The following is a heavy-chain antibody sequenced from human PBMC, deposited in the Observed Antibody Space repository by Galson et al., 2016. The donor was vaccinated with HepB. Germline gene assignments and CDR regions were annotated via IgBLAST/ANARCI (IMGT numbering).Heavy chain of an antibody. J-gene: IGHJ5*02. V-gene: IGHV4-4*07. CDR2: LYPPEST. D-gene: IGHD3-22*01. CDR3: ERSNFDSRDAFFDP. Sequence: SETLSLTCTVSGGSVTTYYWNWIRQPAGKPLEWIGRLYPPESTNYNPSFKSRVTMSIDTSKKEFALKLTSVTAADTAIYYCERSNFDSRDAFFDPWGQGTLVTVSS. CDR1: GGSVTTYY.